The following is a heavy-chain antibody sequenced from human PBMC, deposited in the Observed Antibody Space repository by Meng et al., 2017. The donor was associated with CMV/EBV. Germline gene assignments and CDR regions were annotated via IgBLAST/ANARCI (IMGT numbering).Heavy chain of an antibody. V-gene: IGHV4-30-4*08. CDR3: ARGGGSSGYLDAFDI. D-gene: IGHD3-22*01. CDR1: GGSISSCDYY. CDR2: IYYSGST. Sequence: SETLSLTCTVSGGSISSCDYYWSWIRQPPGKGLEWIGYIYYSGSTYYNPSLKSRVTISVDTSKNQFSLKLSSVTAADTAVYYCARGGGSSGYLDAFDIWGQGTMVTVSS. J-gene: IGHJ3*02.